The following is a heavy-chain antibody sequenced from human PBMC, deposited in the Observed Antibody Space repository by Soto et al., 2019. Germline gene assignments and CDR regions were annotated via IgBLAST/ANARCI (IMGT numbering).Heavy chain of an antibody. D-gene: IGHD2-2*01. CDR2: IIPIFGTA. V-gene: IGHV1-69*13. Sequence: ASVKVSCKASGGTFSSYAISWVRQAPGQGLEWMGGIIPIFGTANYAQKFQGRVTITADESTSTAYMELSSLRSEDTAVYYCARDVVPAAMGRHHAFDIWGQGTMVTVSS. CDR3: ARDVVPAAMGRHHAFDI. CDR1: GGTFSSYA. J-gene: IGHJ3*02.